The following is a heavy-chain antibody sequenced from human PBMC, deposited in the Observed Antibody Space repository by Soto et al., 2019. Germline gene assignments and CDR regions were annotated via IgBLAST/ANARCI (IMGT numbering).Heavy chain of an antibody. J-gene: IGHJ4*02. D-gene: IGHD6-13*01. CDR1: GFTFSSYG. V-gene: IGHV3-33*01. Sequence: HPGGSLRLSCAASGFTFSSYGMHWVRQAPGKGLEWVAVIWYDGSNKYYADSVKGRFTISRDNSKNTLYLQMNSLRAEDTAVYYCARDQLYSSSWSDYWGQGTLVTVSS. CDR3: ARDQLYSSSWSDY. CDR2: IWYDGSNK.